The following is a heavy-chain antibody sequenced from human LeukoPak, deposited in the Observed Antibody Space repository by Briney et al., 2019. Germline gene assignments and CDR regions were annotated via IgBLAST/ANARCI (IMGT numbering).Heavy chain of an antibody. J-gene: IGHJ4*02. D-gene: IGHD6-19*01. CDR2: INSDGSST. V-gene: IGHV3-74*01. CDR1: GFTFSSYW. CDR3: AGGGSKSIAVAGTPFDY. Sequence: GGSLRLSCAASGFTFSSYWMHWVRQAPGKGLVWVSRINSDGSSTSYADSVKGRFTISRDNAKNTLYLQMNSLRAEDTAVYYCAGGGSKSIAVAGTPFDYWGQGTLVTVSS.